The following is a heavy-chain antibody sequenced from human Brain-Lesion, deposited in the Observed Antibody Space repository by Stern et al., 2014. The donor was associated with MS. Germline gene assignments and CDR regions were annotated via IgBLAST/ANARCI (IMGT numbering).Heavy chain of an antibody. CDR3: ARSPATPSGYDRFDY. D-gene: IGHD5-12*01. CDR2: IFPRDSNT. Sequence: VQLVESGAEVKKPGESLKISCEASGYLFDDYWIGWVRQMSGRGLELVAIIFPRDSNTRYSPSVQGQVTISADQSISTPYSQRSTLKAPAPAMYYCARSPATPSGYDRFDYWGQGALVTVSS. J-gene: IGHJ4*02. V-gene: IGHV5-51*03. CDR1: GYLFDDYW.